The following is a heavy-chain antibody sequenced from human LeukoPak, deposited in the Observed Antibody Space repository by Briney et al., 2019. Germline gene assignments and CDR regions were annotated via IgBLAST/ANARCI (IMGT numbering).Heavy chain of an antibody. Sequence: PGGSLRLSCAASGFTFSRYWMHWVRHAPGKGLVWVSRIKSDGSNTKYADSVKGRFSISRGNAKNTLYLQMNSLGAEDTAVYYCVRDVPQQNFDCWGQGILVTVSS. CDR2: IKSDGSNT. CDR1: GFTFSRYW. V-gene: IGHV3-74*03. D-gene: IGHD6-13*01. CDR3: VRDVPQQNFDC. J-gene: IGHJ4*02.